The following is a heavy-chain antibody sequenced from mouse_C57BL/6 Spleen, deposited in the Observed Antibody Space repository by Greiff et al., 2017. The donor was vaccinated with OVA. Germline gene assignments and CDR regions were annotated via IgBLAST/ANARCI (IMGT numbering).Heavy chain of an antibody. D-gene: IGHD4-1*01. J-gene: IGHJ2*01. V-gene: IGHV5-4*03. Sequence: EVKLVESGGGLVKPGGSLKLSCAASGFTFSSYAMSWVRQTPEKRLEWVATISDGGSYTYYPDNVKGRFTISRDNAKNNLYLQMSHLKSEDTAMYYCASLNWDVNYWGEGTTLTVSS. CDR1: GFTFSSYA. CDR3: ASLNWDVNY. CDR2: ISDGGSYT.